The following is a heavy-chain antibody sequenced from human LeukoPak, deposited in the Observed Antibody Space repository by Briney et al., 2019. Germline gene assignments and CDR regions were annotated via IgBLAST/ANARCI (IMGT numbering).Heavy chain of an antibody. V-gene: IGHV1-2*02. J-gene: IGHJ3*02. D-gene: IGHD3-22*01. CDR1: GGTFSSYA. CDR2: INPNSGGT. CDR3: ARVSSYYDSSGYLAFDI. Sequence: ASVKVSCKASGGTFSSYAISWVRQAPGQGLEWMGWINPNSGGTNYAQKFQGRVTMTRDTSISTAYMELSRLRSDDTAVYYCARVSSYYDSSGYLAFDIWGQGTMVTVSS.